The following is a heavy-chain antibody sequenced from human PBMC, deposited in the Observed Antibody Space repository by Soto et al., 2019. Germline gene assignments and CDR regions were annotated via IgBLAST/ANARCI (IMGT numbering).Heavy chain of an antibody. V-gene: IGHV4-31*03. J-gene: IGHJ4*02. CDR2: IYYSGST. CDR1: GGSISSGGYY. CDR3: ARGPSYGDYAFDY. D-gene: IGHD4-17*01. Sequence: SETLSITCTVSGGSISSGGYYWSWIRQHPGKGLEWIGYIYYSGSTYYNPSLKSRVTISVDTSKNQFSLKLSSVTAADTAVYYCARGPSYGDYAFDYWGQGTLVTVSS.